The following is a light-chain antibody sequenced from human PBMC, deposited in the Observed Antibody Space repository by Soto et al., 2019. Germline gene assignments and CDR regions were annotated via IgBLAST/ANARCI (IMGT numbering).Light chain of an antibody. CDR1: SSNIGNNY. J-gene: IGLJ3*02. CDR3: GTWDIRLNINWV. V-gene: IGLV1-51*02. CDR2: ENN. Sequence: QSVLTQPPSVSAAPGQKVTISCYGSSSNIGNNYVSWYQHLPGTAPRLLIFENNKRRSGIPDRFSGSKSGTSATLTITGLQTGDEADYYCGTWDIRLNINWVFGGGTKLTVL.